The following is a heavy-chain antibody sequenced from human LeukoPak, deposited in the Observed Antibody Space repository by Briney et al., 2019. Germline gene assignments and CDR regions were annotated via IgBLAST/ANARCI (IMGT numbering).Heavy chain of an antibody. V-gene: IGHV3-48*03. CDR1: AFTFSSDE. CDR2: ISTTGTTI. CDR3: ARDRPGYNSSWYSPFDY. Sequence: AGSLTLSCTASAFTFSSDEMNWVRQAPGKGLEWVAYISTTGTTIYYADSVKVRFTISRNNAKTSLYLQMNRLRADDTAVYYCARDRPGYNSSWYSPFDYWGQGTLVTVSS. D-gene: IGHD6-13*01. J-gene: IGHJ4*02.